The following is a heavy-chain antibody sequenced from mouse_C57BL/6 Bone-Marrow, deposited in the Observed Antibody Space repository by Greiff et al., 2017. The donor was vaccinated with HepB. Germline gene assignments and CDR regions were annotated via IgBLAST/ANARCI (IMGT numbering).Heavy chain of an antibody. V-gene: IGHV1-26*01. J-gene: IGHJ2*01. CDR2: INPNNGGT. Sequence: VQLQQSGPELVKPGASVKISCKASGYTFTDYYMNWVKQSHGKSLEWIGDINPNNGGTSYNQKFKGKATLTVDKSSSTAYMQLSSLTSEDSAVYYCARFDLLYFDYWGQGTTLTVSS. CDR1: GYTFTDYY. CDR3: ARFDLLYFDY.